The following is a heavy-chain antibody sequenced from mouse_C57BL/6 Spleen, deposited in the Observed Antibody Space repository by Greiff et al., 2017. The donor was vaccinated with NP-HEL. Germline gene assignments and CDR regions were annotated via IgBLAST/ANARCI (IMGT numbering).Heavy chain of an antibody. CDR2: IWRGGST. CDR1: GFSLTSYG. CDR3: DKNSNYGDSNAMDY. D-gene: IGHD2-5*01. Sequence: QVQLKQSGPGLVQPSQSLSITCTVSGFSLTSYGVHWVRQSPGKGLEWLGVIWRGGSTDYNAAFMSRLSITKDNSKSQVFFKMNSLQADDTAIYYCDKNSNYGDSNAMDYWGQGTSVTVSS. V-gene: IGHV2-5*01. J-gene: IGHJ4*01.